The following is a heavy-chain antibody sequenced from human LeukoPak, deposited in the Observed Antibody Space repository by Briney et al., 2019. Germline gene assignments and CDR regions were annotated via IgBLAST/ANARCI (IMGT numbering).Heavy chain of an antibody. D-gene: IGHD6-19*01. CDR2: IKQGGSEK. CDR3: VAGKEI. CDR1: GFIFNNYW. J-gene: IGHJ4*02. V-gene: IGHV3-7*02. Sequence: GGSLRLSCAASGFIFNNYWMNWVRQAREKGLEWVAMIKQGGSEKFYVDSVKGRFTISRDNAKNSLYLQMNSLRAEDTAVYYCVAGKEIWGQGTLVTVSS.